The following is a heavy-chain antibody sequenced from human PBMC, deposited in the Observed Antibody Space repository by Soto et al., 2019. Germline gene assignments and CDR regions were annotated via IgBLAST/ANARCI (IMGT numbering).Heavy chain of an antibody. V-gene: IGHV3-53*04. CDR3: ATATLDGGYVYYCYMDV. CDR2: IYSGGST. J-gene: IGHJ6*03. D-gene: IGHD5-12*01. Sequence: EVQLVESGGGLVQPGGSLRLSCAASGFTVSSNYMSWVRQAPGKGLEWVSVIYSGGSTYYADSVKGRFTISRHNATNTLYLQMNSLRAADTAVYYCATATLDGGYVYYCYMDVWGKGTTVTVSS. CDR1: GFTVSSNY.